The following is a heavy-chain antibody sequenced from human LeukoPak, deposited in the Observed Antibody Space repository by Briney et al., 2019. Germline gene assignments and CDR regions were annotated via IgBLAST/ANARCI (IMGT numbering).Heavy chain of an antibody. Sequence: GGSLRLSCAASGFTFSSYSMNWVRQAPGKGLEWVSYISSSSSTIYYADSVKGRFTISRDNAKNSLYLQMNSLRAEDTALYYCARADYGDYVGPVDYWGQGTLVTVSS. CDR1: GFTFSSYS. CDR3: ARADYGDYVGPVDY. J-gene: IGHJ4*02. V-gene: IGHV3-48*01. D-gene: IGHD4-17*01. CDR2: ISSSSSTI.